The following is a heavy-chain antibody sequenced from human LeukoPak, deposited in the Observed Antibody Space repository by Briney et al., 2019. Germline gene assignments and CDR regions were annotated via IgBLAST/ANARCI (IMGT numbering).Heavy chain of an antibody. CDR3: ARYSNHVDYFDS. CDR2: VYYTGTS. J-gene: IGHJ4*02. CDR1: GDSVSSHY. V-gene: IGHV4-59*02. Sequence: PSETLSLTCTVSGDSVSSHYWGWIRQPPGKGLEWIAYVYYTGTSNYNPSLKGRVTISIDTSRNQFSLKMNSVTAADTAVYYCARYSNHVDYFDSWGQGTLVSVSS. D-gene: IGHD4-11*01.